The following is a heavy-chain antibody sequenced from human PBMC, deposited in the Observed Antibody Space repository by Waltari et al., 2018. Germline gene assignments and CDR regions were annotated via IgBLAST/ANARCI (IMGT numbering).Heavy chain of an antibody. Sequence: QVQLVESGGGVLQPGRSVRLSCGASGFTFNLYGMHWVRQGPGRGMEWISLIWYYGSSKYYADSVLGRFANSRDNSKRTLYLEMANRRAEDTAVYFGAREGAETKEGVGGGMDVWGQGTTVIVSS. CDR1: GFTFNLYG. V-gene: IGHV3-33*01. CDR2: IWYYGSSK. J-gene: IGHJ6*02. D-gene: IGHD3-16*01. CDR3: AREGAETKEGVGGGMDV.